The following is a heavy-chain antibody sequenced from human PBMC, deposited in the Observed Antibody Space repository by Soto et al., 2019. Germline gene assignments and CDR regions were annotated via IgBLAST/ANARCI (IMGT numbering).Heavy chain of an antibody. CDR1: GFTFSSYS. J-gene: IGHJ5*02. Sequence: EVQLVESGGGLVQPGGSLRLSCAASGFTFSSYSMNWVRQAPGKGLEWVSYISSSSSTIYYADSVKGRFTISRDNAKNSLYLQMNSLRDEDTAVYYCARDRDYSNWLLRFDPWGQGTLVTVSS. V-gene: IGHV3-48*02. CDR2: ISSSSSTI. CDR3: ARDRDYSNWLLRFDP. D-gene: IGHD4-4*01.